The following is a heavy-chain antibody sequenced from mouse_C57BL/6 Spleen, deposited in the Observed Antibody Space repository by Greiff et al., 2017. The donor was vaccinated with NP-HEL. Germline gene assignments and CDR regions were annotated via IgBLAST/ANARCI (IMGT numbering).Heavy chain of an antibody. CDR3: ARRDYGSSFAY. V-gene: IGHV1-69*01. J-gene: IGHJ3*01. D-gene: IGHD1-1*01. Sequence: QVQLQQPGAELVMPGASVKLSCKASGYTFTSYWMHWVKQRPGQGLEWIGEIDPSDCYTNYNQKFKGKSTLTVDKSSSTAYMQLSSLTSEDSAVYYCARRDYGSSFAYWGQGTLVTVSA. CDR2: IDPSDCYT. CDR1: GYTFTSYW.